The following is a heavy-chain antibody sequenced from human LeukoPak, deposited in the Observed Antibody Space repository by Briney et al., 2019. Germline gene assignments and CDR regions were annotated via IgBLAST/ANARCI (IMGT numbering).Heavy chain of an antibody. J-gene: IGHJ4*02. V-gene: IGHV1-2*04. D-gene: IGHD6-13*01. CDR2: INPNSGGT. CDR1: GYSFTDYC. CDR3: ARGLAAAGY. Sequence: ASVKLSCNASGYSFTDYCMHWMRQAPGPGPEWMGWINPNSGGTNYAQRFQGWVTLTRDTTISTAYMELSSLRSEDTAVYYCARGLAAAGYWGQGTLVTVSS.